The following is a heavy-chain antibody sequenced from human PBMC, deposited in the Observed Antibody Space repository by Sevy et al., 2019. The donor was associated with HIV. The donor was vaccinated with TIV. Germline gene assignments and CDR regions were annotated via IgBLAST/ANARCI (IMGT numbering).Heavy chain of an antibody. Sequence: SETLSLTCGVSDYSISSGYYWGWLRQPPGKGLVWLGSIHHSGSIYFNPSLNSRVIISVDTSKNQFSLKLHSVTAADTAVYYCARGGSIVTARDYFDHWGQGVLVTVSS. CDR1: DYSISSGYY. CDR3: ARGGSIVTARDYFDH. D-gene: IGHD1-26*01. J-gene: IGHJ4*02. V-gene: IGHV4-38-2*01. CDR2: IHHSGSI.